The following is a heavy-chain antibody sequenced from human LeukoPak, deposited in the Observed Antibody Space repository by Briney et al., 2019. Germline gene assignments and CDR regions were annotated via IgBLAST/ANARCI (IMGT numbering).Heavy chain of an antibody. CDR1: GGSISSYY. V-gene: IGHV4-59*01. D-gene: IGHD2-2*01. J-gene: IGHJ5*02. CDR2: IYYSGST. CDR3: ARGEAPYCSSTSCYPNWFDP. Sequence: SETLSLTCTVSGGSISSYYWSWIRQPPGKGLEWNGYIYYSGSTNYNPSLKSRVTISVDTSKNQFSLKLSSVTAADTAVYYCARGEAPYCSSTSCYPNWFDPWGQGTLVTVSS.